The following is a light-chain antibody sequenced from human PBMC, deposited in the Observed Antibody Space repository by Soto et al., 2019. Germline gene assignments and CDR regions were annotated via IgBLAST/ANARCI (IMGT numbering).Light chain of an antibody. J-gene: IGKJ2*01. V-gene: IGKV3-20*01. CDR3: QQYGNSPPRT. Sequence: IVLTQSPRTLSLSPGERATLSCRASQSVRNNYLAWYQQKPGQAPRLLMYGASTRDTGIPDRFSGSGSGTDFTLTISRLEPEDFAVYYCQQYGNSPPRTFGQGTKLEIK. CDR1: QSVRNNY. CDR2: GAS.